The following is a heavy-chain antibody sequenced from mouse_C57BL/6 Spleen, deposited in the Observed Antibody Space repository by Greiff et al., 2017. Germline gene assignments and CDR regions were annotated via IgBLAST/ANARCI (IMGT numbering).Heavy chain of an antibody. CDR3: ARSTGAMDY. CDR1: GYSFTGYY. Sequence: VQLQQSGPELVKPGASVKISCKASGYSFTGYYMNWVKQSPEKSLEWIGEINPSTGGTTYNQKFKAKATLTVDKSSSTAYMQRKSLTSEDSAVYYCARSTGAMDYWGQGTSVTVSS. J-gene: IGHJ4*01. CDR2: INPSTGGT. V-gene: IGHV1-42*01.